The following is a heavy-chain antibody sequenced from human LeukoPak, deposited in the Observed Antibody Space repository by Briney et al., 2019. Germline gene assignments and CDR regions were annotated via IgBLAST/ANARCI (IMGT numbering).Heavy chain of an antibody. Sequence: ASVKVSCKASGYTFTSYGISWVRQAPGQGLEWRGWISAYNGNTNYAQKLQGRVTMTTDTSTSTAYMELRSLRSDDTAVYYCAREPGYSSSWYLMKYYYYGMDVWGQGTTVTVSS. J-gene: IGHJ6*02. D-gene: IGHD6-13*01. CDR1: GYTFTSYG. CDR3: AREPGYSSSWYLMKYYYYGMDV. CDR2: ISAYNGNT. V-gene: IGHV1-18*01.